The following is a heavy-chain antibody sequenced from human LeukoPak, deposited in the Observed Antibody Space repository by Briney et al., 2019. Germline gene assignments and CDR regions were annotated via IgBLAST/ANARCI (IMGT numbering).Heavy chain of an antibody. CDR3: ARAPSEIGGYYPEYFRH. CDR1: GFTFSTYW. J-gene: IGHJ1*01. D-gene: IGHD3-22*01. CDR2: IKSDGST. V-gene: IGHV3-74*01. Sequence: GGSLRLSCAASGFTFSTYWMHWVRQAPGKGLVWVSRIKSDGSTNYADSVKGRFTISRDNAKNTVSLQMNSLRLEDTGVYYCARAPSEIGGYYPEYFRHWGQGTLVTVSS.